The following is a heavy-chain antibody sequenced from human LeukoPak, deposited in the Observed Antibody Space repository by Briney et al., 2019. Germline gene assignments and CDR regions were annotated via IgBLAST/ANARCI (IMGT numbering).Heavy chain of an antibody. D-gene: IGHD6-19*01. CDR2: IYYSGST. CDR1: GGSISSYY. V-gene: IGHV4-59*01. CDR3: ARGGGSGTYYYYMDV. J-gene: IGHJ6*03. Sequence: PSETLSLTCTVSGGSISSYYWSWIRQPPGKGLEWIGYIYYSGSTNYNPSLKSRVTILVDTSKNQFSLKLSSVTAADTAVYYCARGGGSGTYYYYMDVWGKGTTVTISS.